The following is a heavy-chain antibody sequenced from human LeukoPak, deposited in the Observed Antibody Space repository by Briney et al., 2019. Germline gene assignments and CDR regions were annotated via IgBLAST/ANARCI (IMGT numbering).Heavy chain of an antibody. CDR1: GGTFSSYT. J-gene: IGHJ4*02. CDR2: IIPILGIA. CDR3: ARTGYCSSTSCYQGRDY. V-gene: IGHV1-69*02. Sequence: VASVKVSCKASGGTFSSYTISWVRQAPGQGLEWMGRIIPILGIANYAQKFQGRVTITADKSTSTAYMELSSLRSEDTAVYYCARTGYCSSTSCYQGRDYWGQGTLVTVSS. D-gene: IGHD2-2*01.